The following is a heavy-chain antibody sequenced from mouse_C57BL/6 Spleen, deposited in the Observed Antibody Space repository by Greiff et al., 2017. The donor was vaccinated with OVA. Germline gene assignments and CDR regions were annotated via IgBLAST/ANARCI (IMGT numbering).Heavy chain of an antibody. J-gene: IGHJ1*01. CDR1: GFSLTSYG. V-gene: IGHV2-2*01. Sequence: VQLQQSGPGLVQPSQSLSITCTVSGFSLTSYGVHWVRQSPGKGLEWLGVIWSGGSTDYNAAFISRLSISKDNSKSQVFFKMNSLQADDTGIYYCAIYDFAYWYLDVWGPGTPVTVAS. CDR2: IWSGGST. CDR3: AIYDFAYWYLDV. D-gene: IGHD2-3*01.